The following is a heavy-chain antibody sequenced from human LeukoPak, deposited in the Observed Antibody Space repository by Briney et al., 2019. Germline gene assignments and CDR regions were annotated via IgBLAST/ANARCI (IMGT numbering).Heavy chain of an antibody. Sequence: GGSLRLSCAASGFTLSNYWMHWVRRTPGKGLVWVSRIYTDGSFTNYADSVKGRFTISRDKAKNSLYLHMNSLRAEDTAVYYCAREGIAAAGDYWGQGTLVTVSS. V-gene: IGHV3-74*01. CDR1: GFTLSNYW. J-gene: IGHJ4*02. D-gene: IGHD6-13*01. CDR2: IYTDGSFT. CDR3: AREGIAAAGDY.